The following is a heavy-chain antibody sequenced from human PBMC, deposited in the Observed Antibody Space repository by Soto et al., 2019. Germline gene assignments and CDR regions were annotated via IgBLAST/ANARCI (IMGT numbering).Heavy chain of an antibody. CDR1: GGTFSIYS. CDR2: IIPIFGTA. Sequence: SVKVSCKASGGTFSIYSIGWVRQAPGQGLEWMGGIIPIFGTANYAQKFQGRVTITADESTSTAYMELSSLRSEDTAVYYCAAWRCSSTSCYGSGYYYYGMDVWGQGTTVTVSS. CDR3: AAWRCSSTSCYGSGYYYYGMDV. D-gene: IGHD2-2*01. V-gene: IGHV1-69*13. J-gene: IGHJ6*02.